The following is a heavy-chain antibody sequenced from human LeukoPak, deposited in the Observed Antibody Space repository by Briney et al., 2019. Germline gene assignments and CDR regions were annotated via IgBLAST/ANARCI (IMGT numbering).Heavy chain of an antibody. CDR3: ARVRYSSGWNRGPYYYYGMDV. D-gene: IGHD6-19*01. V-gene: IGHV4-34*01. Sequence: SETLSLTCAVYGGSSSGYYWSWIRQPPGKGLEWIGEINHSGSTNYNPSLKSRVTISVDTSKNQFSLKLSSVTAADTAVYYCARVRYSSGWNRGPYYYYGMDVWGQGTTVTVSS. CDR2: INHSGST. J-gene: IGHJ6*02. CDR1: GGSSSGYY.